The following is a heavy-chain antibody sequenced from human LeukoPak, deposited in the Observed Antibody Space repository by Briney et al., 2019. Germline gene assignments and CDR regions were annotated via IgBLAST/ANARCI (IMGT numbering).Heavy chain of an antibody. CDR3: ARWYEAAAGTNPFYYYYGMDV. J-gene: IGHJ6*02. Sequence: GGSLRLSCAASGFTFSDYYMSWLRQAPGKGLEWVSYISSSGSTIYYADSVKGRFTISRDNAKNSLYLQMNSLRAEDTAVYYCARWYEAAAGTNPFYYYYGMDVWGQGTTVTVSS. V-gene: IGHV3-11*01. CDR1: GFTFSDYY. CDR2: ISSSGSTI. D-gene: IGHD6-13*01.